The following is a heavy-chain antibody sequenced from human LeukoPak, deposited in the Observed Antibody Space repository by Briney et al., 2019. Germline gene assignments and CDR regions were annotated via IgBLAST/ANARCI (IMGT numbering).Heavy chain of an antibody. Sequence: PGGSLRLSCAASGFTFSGSAMHWVRQASGKGLKWVGRIRSKANSYATAYAASVKGRFTISRDDSKNTAYLQMNSLKTEDTAVYYCTLGEWLSPFDYWGQGTLVTVSS. D-gene: IGHD3-3*01. CDR3: TLGEWLSPFDY. J-gene: IGHJ4*02. V-gene: IGHV3-73*01. CDR1: GFTFSGSA. CDR2: IRSKANSYAT.